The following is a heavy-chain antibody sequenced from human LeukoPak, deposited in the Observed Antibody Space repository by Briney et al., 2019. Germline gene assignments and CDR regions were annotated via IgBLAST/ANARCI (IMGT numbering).Heavy chain of an antibody. CDR1: GFTFSSYG. V-gene: IGHV3-33*01. CDR3: ARDHSSYYDSYYFDY. D-gene: IGHD3-22*01. Sequence: GRSLRLSCAASGFTFSSYGMHWVRQAPGKGLEWVAVIWYDGSNKYYADSMKGRFIISRDNSKNTLYLQMHSLRAEDTAVYYCARDHSSYYDSYYFDYWGQGTLVTVSS. CDR2: IWYDGSNK. J-gene: IGHJ4*02.